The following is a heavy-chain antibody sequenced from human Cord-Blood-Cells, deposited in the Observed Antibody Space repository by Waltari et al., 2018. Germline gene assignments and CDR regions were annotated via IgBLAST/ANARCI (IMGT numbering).Heavy chain of an antibody. Sequence: QVQLQQWGAGLLKPSETLSLTCAVYGGSFSGYYWSWIRQPPGKGLEWIGEINHSGSTNYNPSLKSRVTISVDTSKNQFSLKLSSVTAADTAVYYCAREYSSSSDYYMDVWGKGTTVTVSS. CDR2: INHSGST. CDR3: AREYSSSSDYYMDV. J-gene: IGHJ6*03. V-gene: IGHV4-34*01. D-gene: IGHD6-6*01. CDR1: GGSFSGYY.